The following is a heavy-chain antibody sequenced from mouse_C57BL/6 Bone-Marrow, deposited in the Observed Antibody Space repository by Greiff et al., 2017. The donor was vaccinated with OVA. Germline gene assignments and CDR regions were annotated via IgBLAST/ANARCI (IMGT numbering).Heavy chain of an antibody. Sequence: QVQLKQPGAELVRPGSSVKLSCKASGYTFTSYWMHWVKQRPIQGLEWIGNIDPSDSETHYNQKFKDKATLTVDKSSSTAYMQLSSLTSEDSAVSYCARMGYYYSNPWFAYWGQGTLVTVSA. J-gene: IGHJ3*01. V-gene: IGHV1-52*01. CDR2: IDPSDSET. D-gene: IGHD2-5*01. CDR1: GYTFTSYW. CDR3: ARMGYYYSNPWFAY.